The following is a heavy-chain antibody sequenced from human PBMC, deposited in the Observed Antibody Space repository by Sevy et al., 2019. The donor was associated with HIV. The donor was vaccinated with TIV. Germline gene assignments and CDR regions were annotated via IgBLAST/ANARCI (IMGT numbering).Heavy chain of an antibody. V-gene: IGHV1-2*04. CDR3: ARGPRSRYYDSSGYWAFDI. CDR2: INPNSGGT. J-gene: IGHJ3*02. CDR1: GYTFTGYY. Sequence: ASVKVSCKASGYTFTGYYMHWVRQAPGQGLEWMGWINPNSGGTNYAQKFQGWVTMTRDTSISTAYMELSRLRSDDTAVYYCARGPRSRYYDSSGYWAFDIWGQRTMVTVSS. D-gene: IGHD3-22*01.